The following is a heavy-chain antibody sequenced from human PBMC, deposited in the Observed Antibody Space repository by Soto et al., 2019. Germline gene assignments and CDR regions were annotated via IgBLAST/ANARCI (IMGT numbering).Heavy chain of an antibody. CDR2: ISGGGDNT. J-gene: IGHJ4*02. Sequence: EVQLLDSGGGLVQPGGSLRLSCEASGFTFSNYAMNWVRQAPGKGLEWVLGISGGGDNTYYADSVKGRFTISRDNSKNTVFSQMNSLRAEDTAVYYCANERLATGFDYWGQGTRVTVSS. CDR1: GFTFSNYA. D-gene: IGHD6-25*01. CDR3: ANERLATGFDY. V-gene: IGHV3-23*01.